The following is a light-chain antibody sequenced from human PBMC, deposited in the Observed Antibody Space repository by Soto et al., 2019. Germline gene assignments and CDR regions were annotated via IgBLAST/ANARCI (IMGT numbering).Light chain of an antibody. J-gene: IGKJ1*01. CDR3: QQRSNWRRT. CDR2: DAS. Sequence: ENVLTQSPGTLSLSPGERATLSCRASQSLSSSYLAWYQQKPGQAPRLLIYDASNRATGIPARFSGSGSGTDFTLTISSLEPEDFAVYYCQQRSNWRRTFGQGTKVDIK. CDR1: QSLSSSY. V-gene: IGKV3D-20*02.